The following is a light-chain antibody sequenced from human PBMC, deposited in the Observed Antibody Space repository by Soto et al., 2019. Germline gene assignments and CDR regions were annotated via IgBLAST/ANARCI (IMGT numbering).Light chain of an antibody. J-gene: IGKJ2*01. CDR2: GAS. V-gene: IGKV3-15*01. Sequence: IVMTQSPVTLSVSPGERVTLSCRASETVRTNLAWFQQKPGQTPRLLIFGASTRATGIPTRFTGSGSETEFTLTIDSLQSEDLAVYYCQQYNNWPPYTFGQGTKLEIK. CDR3: QQYNNWPPYT. CDR1: ETVRTN.